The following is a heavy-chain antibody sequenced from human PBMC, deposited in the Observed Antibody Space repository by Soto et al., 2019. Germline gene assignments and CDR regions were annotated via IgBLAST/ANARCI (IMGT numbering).Heavy chain of an antibody. CDR3: ARAHAPTHPFDH. Sequence: PSETLSITCNVSGGSVSSGSYYWSWIRQPPGRRLEWIGFIFHSGNAKYNPSLKSRVTISIDTSKSQFSLSLDSVTAADTAVYFCARAHAPTHPFDHWGLGNMV. D-gene: IGHD4-17*01. V-gene: IGHV4-61*01. CDR1: GGSVSSGSYY. CDR2: IFHSGNA. J-gene: IGHJ4*01.